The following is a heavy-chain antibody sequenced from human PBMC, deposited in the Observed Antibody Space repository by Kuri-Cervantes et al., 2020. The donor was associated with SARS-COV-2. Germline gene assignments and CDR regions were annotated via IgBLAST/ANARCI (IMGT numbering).Heavy chain of an antibody. V-gene: IGHV3-21*01. CDR1: GFTFSSYS. D-gene: IGHD4-11*01. J-gene: IGHJ6*02. CDR3: ARDKDDYSNYGDYGMDV. Sequence: GGSLRLSCAASGFTFSSYSMNWVRQAPGKGMEWASSISSSSYIYYADSVKGRFTISRDNAKNSLYLQMNSLRAEDTAVYYCARDKDDYSNYGDYGMDVWGQGTTVTVSS. CDR2: ISSSSYI.